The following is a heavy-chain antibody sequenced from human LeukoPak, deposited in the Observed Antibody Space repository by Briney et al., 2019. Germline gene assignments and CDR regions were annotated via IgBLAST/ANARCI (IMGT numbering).Heavy chain of an antibody. CDR3: ARGLLWFGDDY. J-gene: IGHJ4*02. CDR2: MNPNSGNT. D-gene: IGHD3-10*01. V-gene: IGHV1-8*01. Sequence: ASVTVSFKASGYTFTSYDINWVRQAPGQGLEWMGWMNPNSGNTGYAQKFQGRVTMTRNTSISTAYMELSSLRSEDTAAYYCARGLLWFGDDYWGQGTLVTVSS. CDR1: GYTFTSYD.